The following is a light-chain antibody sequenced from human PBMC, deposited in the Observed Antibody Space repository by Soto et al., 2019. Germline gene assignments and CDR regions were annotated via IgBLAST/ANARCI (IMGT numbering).Light chain of an antibody. CDR2: GAS. Sequence: IVLTQSLATLSLSPGKRATLSCRASQSVSSSYLAWYQQKPGQAPRLLIYGASSRATGIPDRFSGSGSGTDFTLTISRLEPEDFAVYYCQQYGSSPTWTFGQGTKVDIK. CDR1: QSVSSSY. CDR3: QQYGSSPTWT. V-gene: IGKV3-20*01. J-gene: IGKJ1*01.